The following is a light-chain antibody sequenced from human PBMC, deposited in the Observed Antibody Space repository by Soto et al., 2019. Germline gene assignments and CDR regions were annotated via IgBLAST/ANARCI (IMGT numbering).Light chain of an antibody. V-gene: IGKV3-20*01. Sequence: EIVLTHSPGTLALSPCGRATLSSRASQSVSRRLAWYQHRPGQSPRLLISGASMRASGVPVRFSGSGSGTDFTLTISRLEPEDFAVYYCQQYGSSPRTFGQGTKVDIK. CDR2: GAS. CDR1: QSVSRR. J-gene: IGKJ1*01. CDR3: QQYGSSPRT.